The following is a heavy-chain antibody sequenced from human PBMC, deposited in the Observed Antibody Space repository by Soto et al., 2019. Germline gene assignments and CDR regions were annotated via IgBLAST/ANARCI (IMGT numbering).Heavy chain of an antibody. D-gene: IGHD2-21*02. CDR1: GFTFSSYA. J-gene: IGHJ4*02. Sequence: AGWSLRLSCAASGFTFSSYAMSWVRQAPGKGLEWVSAISGSGGSTYYADSVKGRFTISRDNSKNTLYLQMNSLRAEDTAVYYCAKDRWGYCGGDCYSDYWGQGTLVTVSS. CDR3: AKDRWGYCGGDCYSDY. V-gene: IGHV3-23*01. CDR2: ISGSGGST.